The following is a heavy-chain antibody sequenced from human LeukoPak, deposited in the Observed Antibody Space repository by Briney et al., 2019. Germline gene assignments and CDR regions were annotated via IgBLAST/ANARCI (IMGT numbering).Heavy chain of an antibody. CDR3: AKTRLIRGVVGGAYRAFDI. J-gene: IGHJ3*02. V-gene: IGHV3-30-3*02. CDR1: GFTFSSYA. Sequence: GGSLRLSCAASGFTFSSYAMHWVRQAPGKGLEWVAVISYDGSNKYYADSVKGRFTISRDNSKNTLYLQMNSLRAEDTAVYYCAKTRLIRGVVGGAYRAFDIWGLGTMVTVSS. D-gene: IGHD3-10*01. CDR2: ISYDGSNK.